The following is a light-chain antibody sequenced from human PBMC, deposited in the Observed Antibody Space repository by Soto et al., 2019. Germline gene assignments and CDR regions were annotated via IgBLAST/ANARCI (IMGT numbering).Light chain of an antibody. V-gene: IGKV1-16*01. CDR1: QDVSSH. J-gene: IGKJ4*01. CDR3: QQFKFYPLT. Sequence: DTQMTQSPSSLSAAVGDRVTITCRASQDVSSHLAWFQQKPGKAPKSLIYAVSNLYSGVPSRFSGSGSGTTYTLTINNLQPEDFATYFCQQFKFYPLTFAGGTKVEI. CDR2: AVS.